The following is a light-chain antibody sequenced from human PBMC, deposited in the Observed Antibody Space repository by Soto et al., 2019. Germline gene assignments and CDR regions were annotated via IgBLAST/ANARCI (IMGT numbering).Light chain of an antibody. J-gene: IGKJ4*01. CDR1: QSVSTY. CDR3: QQRSNWPT. CDR2: DAS. Sequence: EIVLTQSPAPLSLSPGERATLSCRASQSVSTYLAWYQQKPGQPPRLLIYDASNRATGIPDRFSGSGSGTDFTLTISILEPEDFAVYYCQQRSNWPTFGGGTKVEIK. V-gene: IGKV3-11*01.